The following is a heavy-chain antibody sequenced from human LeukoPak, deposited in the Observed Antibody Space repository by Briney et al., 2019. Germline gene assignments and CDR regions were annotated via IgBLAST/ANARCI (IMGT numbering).Heavy chain of an antibody. J-gene: IGHJ4*02. D-gene: IGHD7-27*01. V-gene: IGHV4-38-2*01. Sequence: PSETLSLTCAVSGYSISSGYYWGWIRQPPGKGLEWIGSIYHSGSTYYNPSLKSRVTISVDTSKNQFSLKLSSVTAADTAVYYCARGITNWGLSPPGAEDYWGQGTLSPSPQ. CDR2: IYHSGST. CDR1: GYSISSGYY. CDR3: ARGITNWGLSPPGAEDY.